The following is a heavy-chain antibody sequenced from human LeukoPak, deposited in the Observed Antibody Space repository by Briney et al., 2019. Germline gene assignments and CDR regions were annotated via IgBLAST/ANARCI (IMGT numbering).Heavy chain of an antibody. CDR1: GFTFSSHS. CDR3: ARSLPYGTTWYGRSDF. J-gene: IGHJ4*02. Sequence: GGSLRLSCAASGFTFSSHSMNWVRQAPGKGLEWISYISSSSTIIHYADSVKGRFTISRDDAKSSLYLQMNSLRAEDTAIYYCARSLPYGTTWYGRSDFWGQGTLVTVSS. V-gene: IGHV3-48*01. D-gene: IGHD6-13*01. CDR2: ISSSSTII.